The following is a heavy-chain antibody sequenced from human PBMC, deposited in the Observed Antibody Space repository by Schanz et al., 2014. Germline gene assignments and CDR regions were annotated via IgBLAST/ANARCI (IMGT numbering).Heavy chain of an antibody. CDR2: ISSSSSYI. CDR1: GFTFSTYA. CDR3: AKGMGYCSGGTCYDYYYYGLDV. J-gene: IGHJ6*02. V-gene: IGHV3-23*01. Sequence: EVQLLESGGGLVRPGGSLRLSCAASGFTFSTYAMSWVRQAPGKGLEWVSSISSSSSYIYYAGSVKGRFSISRDNAKNTLYLQMNSLSADDTAVFYCAKGMGYCSGGTCYDYYYYGLDVWGQGTTVTVSS. D-gene: IGHD2-15*01.